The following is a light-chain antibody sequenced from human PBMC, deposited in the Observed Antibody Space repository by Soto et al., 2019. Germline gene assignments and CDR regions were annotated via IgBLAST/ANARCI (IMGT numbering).Light chain of an antibody. Sequence: QSALAQPASVSGSPGQSITISCTGTTSDVGSYNLVSWYQQNPGKAPKLLIYEATKRPSGVSSRFSGSKSGNTASLTISGLEAEDEAEYYCCSYGGVGSVFFGGGTKLTVL. CDR2: EAT. CDR1: TSDVGSYNL. J-gene: IGLJ2*01. V-gene: IGLV2-23*01. CDR3: CSYGGVGSVF.